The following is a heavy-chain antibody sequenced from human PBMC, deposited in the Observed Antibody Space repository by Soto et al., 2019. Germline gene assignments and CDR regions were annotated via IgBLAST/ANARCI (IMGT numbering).Heavy chain of an antibody. CDR1: GFTVSSYG. V-gene: IGHV3-33*01. CDR3: ASLPGPCGGDGYVNGMDV. J-gene: IGHJ6*02. CDR2: IWYDGSNK. Sequence: GGSLRLSCAASGFTVSSYGMHWVRQAPGKGLEWVAVIWYDGSNKYYADSVKGRFTISRDNSKNTLYLQMNSLRAEDTAVYYCASLPGPCGGDGYVNGMDVCGQGTTVTVYS. D-gene: IGHD2-21*02.